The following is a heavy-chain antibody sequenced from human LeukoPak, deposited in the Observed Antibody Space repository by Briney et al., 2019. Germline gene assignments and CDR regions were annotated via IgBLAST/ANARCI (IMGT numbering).Heavy chain of an antibody. CDR2: ISSSGSTI. D-gene: IGHD5-24*01. CDR3: ARQWLAFDY. V-gene: IGHV3-48*03. Sequence: GGSLRLSCAASGFTFSSYEMNWGRQAPGKGLEWVSYISSSGSTIYYADSVKGRFTISRDNAKNSLYLQMNSLRAEDTAVYYCARQWLAFDYWGQGTLVTVSS. CDR1: GFTFSSYE. J-gene: IGHJ4*02.